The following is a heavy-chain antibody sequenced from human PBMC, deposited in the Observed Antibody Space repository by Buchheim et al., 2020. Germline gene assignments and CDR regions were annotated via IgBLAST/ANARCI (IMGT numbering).Heavy chain of an antibody. CDR3: ARGGCSSTSGYTYYYYMDV. J-gene: IGHJ6*03. D-gene: IGHD2-2*02. Sequence: EVQLVESGGGLVQPGGSLRLSCAASGFTFSSYDMHWVRQATGKGLEWVSAIGTAGDTYYPGSVKGRFTISRENAKNSLYLQMNSLRAGDTAVYYCARGGCSSTSGYTYYYYMDVWGKGTT. V-gene: IGHV3-13*04. CDR2: IGTAGDT. CDR1: GFTFSSYD.